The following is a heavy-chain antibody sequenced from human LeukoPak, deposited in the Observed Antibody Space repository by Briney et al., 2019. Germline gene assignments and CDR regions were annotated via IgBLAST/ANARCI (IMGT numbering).Heavy chain of an antibody. CDR2: IYYSGRT. D-gene: IGHD3-22*01. Sequence: SETLSLTCTVSGGSISSTSYYWGWIRQPPGKGLECIGSIYYSGRTYYNPSLKSRVTISVDTSKNQFSLKLSSVTAADTAVYYCARQGRISMIVVLIEDAFDIWGQGTMVTVSS. CDR1: GGSISSTSYY. CDR3: ARQGRISMIVVLIEDAFDI. J-gene: IGHJ3*02. V-gene: IGHV4-39*01.